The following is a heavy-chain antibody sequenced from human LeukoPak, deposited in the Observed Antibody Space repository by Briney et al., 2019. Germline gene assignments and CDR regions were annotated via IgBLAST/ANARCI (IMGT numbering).Heavy chain of an antibody. CDR3: ARLGALVWSARGAFDI. V-gene: IGHV4-34*01. Sequence: SETLSLTCAVYGGSFSGYYWSWIRQPPGKGLEWIGEINHSGSTNYNPSLKSRVTISVDTSKNQFSLKLSSVTAADTAVYYCARLGALVWSARGAFDIWGQGTMVTVSS. J-gene: IGHJ3*02. D-gene: IGHD3-16*01. CDR2: INHSGST. CDR1: GGSFSGYY.